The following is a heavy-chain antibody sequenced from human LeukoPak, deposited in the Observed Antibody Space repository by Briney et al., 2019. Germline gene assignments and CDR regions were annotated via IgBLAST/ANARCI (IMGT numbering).Heavy chain of an antibody. D-gene: IGHD5-12*01. J-gene: IGHJ6*04. CDR1: GGSISSYY. V-gene: IGHV4-59*12. Sequence: ASETLSLTCTVSGGSISSYYWGWIRQPPGKGLEWIGYIYYSGSTNYNPSLKSRVTISVDTSKNQFSLQLNSVTPEDTAVYYCARLPNSGQNLDVWGKGTTVTVSS. CDR2: IYYSGST. CDR3: ARLPNSGQNLDV.